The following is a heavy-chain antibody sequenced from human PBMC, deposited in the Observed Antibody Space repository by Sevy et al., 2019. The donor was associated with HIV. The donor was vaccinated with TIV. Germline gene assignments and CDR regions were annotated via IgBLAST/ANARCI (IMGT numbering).Heavy chain of an antibody. CDR2: INKDGSEK. Sequence: GGSLRLSCAASGFTFSDYYMSWVRQAPGKGLEWVANINKDGSEKYYVDSVKGRFTFSRENAKNSLYLQMNSLRAEETAVYYCALDSSGFYAWGQGTLVTVS. V-gene: IGHV3-7*01. CDR1: GFTFSDYY. CDR3: ALDSSGFYA. D-gene: IGHD3-3*01. J-gene: IGHJ5*02.